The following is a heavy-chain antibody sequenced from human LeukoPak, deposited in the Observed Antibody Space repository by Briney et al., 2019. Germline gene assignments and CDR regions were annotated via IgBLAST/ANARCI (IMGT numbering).Heavy chain of an antibody. J-gene: IGHJ3*02. Sequence: SETLSLTCTVSGGSISSSSYYWGWIRQPPGKGLEWIGSIYYSGSTYYNPSLKSRVTISVDTSKNQFSLKLSSVTAADTAVYYCAEGTSTVTTFGAFDIWGQGTMVTVSS. CDR1: GGSISSSSYY. D-gene: IGHD4-17*01. V-gene: IGHV4-39*01. CDR2: IYYSGST. CDR3: AEGTSTVTTFGAFDI.